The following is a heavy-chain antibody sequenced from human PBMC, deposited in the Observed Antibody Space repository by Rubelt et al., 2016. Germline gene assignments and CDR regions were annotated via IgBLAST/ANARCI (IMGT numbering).Heavy chain of an antibody. Sequence: QVQLVQSGAEVKKPGASVKVSCKASGYTFTTYGINWVRQAPGQGLEWMGWISAYNGNTNHAQKLQGRVTMTTDTATSTADMELRSLRSDDTAVYYCAREAYSGRYPLIDYWGQGTLVTVSS. V-gene: IGHV1-18*01. J-gene: IGHJ4*02. CDR2: ISAYNGNT. CDR3: AREAYSGRYPLIDY. D-gene: IGHD1-26*01. CDR1: GYTFTTYG.